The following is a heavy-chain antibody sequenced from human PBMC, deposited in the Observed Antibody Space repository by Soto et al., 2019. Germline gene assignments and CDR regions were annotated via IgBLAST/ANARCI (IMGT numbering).Heavy chain of an antibody. V-gene: IGHV4-39*01. CDR2: IYYRGSS. D-gene: IGHD4-17*01. CDR1: GGSISNSGYY. J-gene: IGHJ5*02. CDR3: ARHHQDTTVTTPCNWFDP. Sequence: PSETLSLTCTVSGGSISNSGYYWGWIRQPPGSGLEWIGSIYYRGSSHYNPSLKSRVTISVDTSENQFSLKLSSVTAADTAVYYCARHHQDTTVTTPCNWFDPWGQGTLVTVSS.